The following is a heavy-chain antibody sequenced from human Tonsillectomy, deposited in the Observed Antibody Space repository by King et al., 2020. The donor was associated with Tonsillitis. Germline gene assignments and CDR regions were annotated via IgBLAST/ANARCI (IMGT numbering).Heavy chain of an antibody. Sequence: VQLVQSGAEVKKPGASVKVSCKASGYSFTRYGISWVRQAPGKGLEWRGCISAYNGNTNYAQKLQGRDTMTTDTSTSTAYMELRSLRSDGTAVYYCATDYLASSGYYPDWGQGTLVTVSS. CDR2: ISAYNGNT. D-gene: IGHD3-22*01. CDR3: ATDYLASSGYYPD. J-gene: IGHJ4*02. V-gene: IGHV1-18*01. CDR1: GYSFTRYG.